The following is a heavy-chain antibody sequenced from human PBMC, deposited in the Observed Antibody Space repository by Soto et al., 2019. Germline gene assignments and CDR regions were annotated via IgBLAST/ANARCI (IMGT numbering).Heavy chain of an antibody. CDR2: IYSGGST. V-gene: IGHV3-53*01. CDR3: ARDVGWNNGIDY. Sequence: GGSLRLSCAASGFSFSSSYLSWVRQAPGKGLEWVSVIYSGGSTYYADSVRGRFTISEDNSKNTLYLQMNSLRAEDTAVYYCARDVGWNNGIDYWGQGTLVTVSS. D-gene: IGHD1-1*01. CDR1: GFSFSSSY. J-gene: IGHJ4*02.